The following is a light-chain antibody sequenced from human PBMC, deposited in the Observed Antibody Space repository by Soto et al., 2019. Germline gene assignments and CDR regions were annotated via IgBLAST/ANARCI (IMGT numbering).Light chain of an antibody. V-gene: IGKV3-20*01. Sequence: EVVLTQSPGTLSLSPGERATLSCSASQSLNRNYLAWYQRKPGQPPRLLMYGTFNRATDIPARFSGSVYGTDFTLTITRLEPEDCAVYYCQQDESSPPTFGQGTKVEF. CDR3: QQDESSPPT. J-gene: IGKJ1*01. CDR2: GTF. CDR1: QSLNRNY.